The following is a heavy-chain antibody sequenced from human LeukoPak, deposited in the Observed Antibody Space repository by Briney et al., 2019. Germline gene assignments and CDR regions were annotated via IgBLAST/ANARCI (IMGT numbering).Heavy chain of an antibody. CDR3: ARDRISVAATETSFDY. D-gene: IGHD6-19*01. Sequence: GGSLRLSCAASGFTFSSYSMNWVRQAPGKGLEWVSSISSSSSYIYYAGSVKGRFTISRGNAKNSLYLQMNSLRAEDTAVYYCARDRISVAATETSFDYWGQGTLVTVSS. J-gene: IGHJ4*02. CDR1: GFTFSSYS. V-gene: IGHV3-21*01. CDR2: ISSSSSYI.